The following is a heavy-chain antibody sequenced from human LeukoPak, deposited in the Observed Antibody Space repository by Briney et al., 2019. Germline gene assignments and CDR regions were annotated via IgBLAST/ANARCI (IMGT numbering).Heavy chain of an antibody. J-gene: IGHJ4*02. CDR3: AKADIVVVVAATRD. CDR1: GFTFSSYG. Sequence: PGGSLRLSCAASGFTFSSYGMHWVRQAPGKGLEWVAVISYDGSSKYYADSVKGRFTISRDNSKNTLYLQMNSLRAEDTAVYYCAKADIVVVVAATRDWGQGTLVTVSS. D-gene: IGHD2-15*01. V-gene: IGHV3-30*18. CDR2: ISYDGSSK.